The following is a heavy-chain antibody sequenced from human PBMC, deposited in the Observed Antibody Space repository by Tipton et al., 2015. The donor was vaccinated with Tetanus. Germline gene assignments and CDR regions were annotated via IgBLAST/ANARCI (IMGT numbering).Heavy chain of an antibody. J-gene: IGHJ6*02. CDR3: ARGNQRWLEIYYYYYGMDV. CDR1: GASLRSGDYN. V-gene: IGHV4-61*08. Sequence: TLSLTCSVSGASLRSGDYNWSWIRQPPGKGLEWLAYISDSGLSNSNYFLKSRITISRDTSRNQFSLKLTSVTAADTAVYYCARGNQRWLEIYYYYYGMDVWGQGTTVTVSS. CDR2: ISDSGLS. D-gene: IGHD5-24*01.